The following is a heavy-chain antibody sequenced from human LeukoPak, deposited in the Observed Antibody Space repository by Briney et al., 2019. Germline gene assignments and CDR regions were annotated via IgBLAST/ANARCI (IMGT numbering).Heavy chain of an antibody. CDR2: ISSSGSII. D-gene: IGHD2-8*01. CDR1: GFTFSDYY. CDR3: ARSMTKEWYYFDY. V-gene: IGHV3-11*04. Sequence: GGSLRLSCAASGFTFSDYYMSWIRQAPGKGLEWVSDISSSGSIIHYADSVKGRFTISRDNAKNSLYLQMNSLRAEDTAIYYCARSMTKEWYYFDYWGQGTLVTVSS. J-gene: IGHJ4*02.